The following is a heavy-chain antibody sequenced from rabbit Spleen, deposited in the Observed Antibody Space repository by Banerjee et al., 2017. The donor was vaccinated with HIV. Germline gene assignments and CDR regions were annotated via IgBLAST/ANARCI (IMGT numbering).Heavy chain of an antibody. CDR3: ARNYVNAFDP. Sequence: QSLEESGGDLVKPGASLTLTCMSSGVSFSGSSYMCWVRQAPGKGLEWSACIYTGSSGITYYASWAKGRFTISKTSSTTVTLQMTSLTVADTATYFCARNYVNAFDPWGQGTLVTVS. CDR2: IYTGSSGIT. D-gene: IGHD1-1*01. J-gene: IGHJ2*01. V-gene: IGHV1S40*01. CDR1: GVSFSGSSY.